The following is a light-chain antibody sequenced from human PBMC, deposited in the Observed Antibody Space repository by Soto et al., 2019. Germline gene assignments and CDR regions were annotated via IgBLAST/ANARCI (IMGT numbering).Light chain of an antibody. CDR2: EVS. Sequence: QSVLTQPPSASGSPGQSVTISCTGTSSVVGGYNYVSWYQQHPGKAPKLMIYEVSKRPSGVPDRFSGSKSGNTASLTVSGLQAEDEADYYCSSYAGSNNFVFGTGTKGTVL. V-gene: IGLV2-8*01. CDR1: SSVVGGYNY. J-gene: IGLJ1*01. CDR3: SSYAGSNNFV.